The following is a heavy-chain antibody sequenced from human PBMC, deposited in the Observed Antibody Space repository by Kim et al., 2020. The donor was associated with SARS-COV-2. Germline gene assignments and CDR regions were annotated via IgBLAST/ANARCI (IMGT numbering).Heavy chain of an antibody. J-gene: IGHJ4*02. CDR3: AKDLVVVEDSGYPMDFDY. D-gene: IGHD5-12*01. Sequence: KGRFTISRDNSKNTLYLQMNSLRAEDTAVYYCAKDLVVVEDSGYPMDFDYWGQGTLVTVSS. V-gene: IGHV3-30*02.